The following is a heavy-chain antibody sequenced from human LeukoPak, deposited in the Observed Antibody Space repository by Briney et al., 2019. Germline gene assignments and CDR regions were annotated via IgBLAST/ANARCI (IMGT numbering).Heavy chain of an antibody. D-gene: IGHD2-2*02. CDR3: ARAGFRCSSTSCYTDYYYYYMDV. J-gene: IGHJ6*03. CDR1: GGSISSGDYY. Sequence: SQTLSLTCTVSGGSISSGDYYRSWIRQPPGKGLEWIGYIYYSGSTYYNPSLKSRVTISVDTSKNQLSLKLSSVTAADTAVYYCARAGFRCSSTSCYTDYYYYYMDVWGKGTTVTVSS. CDR2: IYYSGST. V-gene: IGHV4-30-4*08.